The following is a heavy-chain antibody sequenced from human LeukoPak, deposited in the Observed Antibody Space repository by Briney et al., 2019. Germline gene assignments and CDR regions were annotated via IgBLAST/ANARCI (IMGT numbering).Heavy chain of an antibody. Sequence: SQTLSLTCTVSGGSISSGGYYWSWIRQPPGKGLEWIGYIYHSGSTYYNPSLKSRVTISVDRSKNQFSLKLSSVTAADTAVYYCARIVVGGSGYYLDYWGQGTLVTVSS. V-gene: IGHV4-30-2*01. D-gene: IGHD3-22*01. J-gene: IGHJ4*02. CDR2: IYHSGST. CDR1: GGSISSGGYY. CDR3: ARIVVGGSGYYLDY.